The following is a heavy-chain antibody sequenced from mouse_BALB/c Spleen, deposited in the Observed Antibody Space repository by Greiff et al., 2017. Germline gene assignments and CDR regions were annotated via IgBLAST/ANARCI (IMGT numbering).Heavy chain of an antibody. V-gene: IGHV6-6*02. CDR2: IRLKSDNYAT. J-gene: IGHJ3*01. CDR3: ILPYYPFGAWFAY. D-gene: IGHD2-10*01. CDR1: GFTFSSYW. Sequence: EVHLVESGGGLVQPGGSMKLSCVASGFTFSSYWMSWVRQSPEKGLEWVAEIRLKSDNYATHYAESVKGKFTISRDDSKSRLYLQMNSLRAEDTGIYYCILPYYPFGAWFAYWGQGTLVTVSA.